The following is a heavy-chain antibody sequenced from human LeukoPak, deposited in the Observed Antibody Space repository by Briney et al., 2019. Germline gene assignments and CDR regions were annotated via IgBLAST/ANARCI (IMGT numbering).Heavy chain of an antibody. V-gene: IGHV4-30-4*01. CDR3: ARHVDGYSSGWYVDY. J-gene: IGHJ4*02. CDR1: GGSISSGDYY. D-gene: IGHD6-19*01. Sequence: SETLSLTCTVSGGSISSGDYYWSWIRQPPGKGLEWIGYIYYSGSTNYNPSLKSRVTISVDTSKNQFSLKLSSVTAADTAVYYCARHVDGYSSGWYVDYWGQGTLVTVSS. CDR2: IYYSGST.